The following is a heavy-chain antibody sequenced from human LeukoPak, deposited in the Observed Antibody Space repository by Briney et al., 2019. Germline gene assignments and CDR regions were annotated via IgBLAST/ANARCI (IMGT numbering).Heavy chain of an antibody. D-gene: IGHD6-19*01. CDR2: ISGSGGST. CDR3: AKAAKWLVLDNNWFDP. Sequence: LSGGSLRLSCAASGFTFSSYSMNWVRQAPGKGLEWVSAISGSGGSTYYADSVKGRFTISRDNSKNTLYLQMNSLRAEDTAVYYCAKAAKWLVLDNNWFDPWGQGTLVTVSS. J-gene: IGHJ5*02. V-gene: IGHV3-23*01. CDR1: GFTFSSYS.